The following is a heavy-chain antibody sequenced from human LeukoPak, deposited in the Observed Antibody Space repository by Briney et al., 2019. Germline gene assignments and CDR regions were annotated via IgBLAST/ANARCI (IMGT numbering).Heavy chain of an antibody. D-gene: IGHD2-21*02. V-gene: IGHV4-39*07. CDR3: ARLVVTASSMVIDY. CDR1: GGSISSSSYY. CDR2: IYSSGST. Sequence: PSETLSLTCTVSGGSISSSSYYWGWIRQPPGKGLEWIGSIYSSGSTYYNPSLKSRVTISVDTSKNQFSLKLSSVTAADTAVYYCARLVVTASSMVIDYWGQGTLVTVSS. J-gene: IGHJ4*02.